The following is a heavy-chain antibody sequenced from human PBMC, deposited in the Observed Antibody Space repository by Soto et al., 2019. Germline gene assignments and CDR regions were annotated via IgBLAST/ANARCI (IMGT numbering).Heavy chain of an antibody. CDR1: GFTFSSYA. J-gene: IGHJ6*02. CDR2: ISSNGGST. Sequence: GSLRLSCSASGFTFSSYAMHWVRQAPGKGLEYVSAISSNGGSTYYADSVKGRFTISRDNSKNTLYLQMSSLRAEDTAVYYCVKVVVVAAIYYYGMDVWGQGTTVTVSS. V-gene: IGHV3-64D*06. CDR3: VKVVVVAAIYYYGMDV. D-gene: IGHD2-15*01.